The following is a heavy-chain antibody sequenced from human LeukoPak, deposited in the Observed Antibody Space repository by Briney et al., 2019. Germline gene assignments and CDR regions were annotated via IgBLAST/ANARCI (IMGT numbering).Heavy chain of an antibody. CDR3: ASPDSSGYYYLDY. V-gene: IGHV1-46*01. J-gene: IGHJ4*02. CDR1: GYTFTSYY. D-gene: IGHD3-22*01. CDR2: INPSGGST. Sequence: ASVKVSCKASGYTFTSYYMHWVRQAPGQELEWMGIINPSGGSTSYAQKFQGRVTMTRDMSTSTVYMELSSLRSEDTAVYYCASPDSSGYYYLDYWGQGTLVTVSS.